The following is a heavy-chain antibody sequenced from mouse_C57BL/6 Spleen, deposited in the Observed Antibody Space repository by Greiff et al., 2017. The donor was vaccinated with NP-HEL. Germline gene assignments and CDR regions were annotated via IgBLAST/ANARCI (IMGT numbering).Heavy chain of an antibody. CDR2: ISYDGSN. J-gene: IGHJ2*01. D-gene: IGHD1-1*01. V-gene: IGHV3-6*01. CDR1: GYSITSGYY. CDR3: ARGPLDYYGSSYFDY. Sequence: EVKLMESGPGLVKPSQSLSLTCSVTGYSITSGYYWNWIRQFPGNKLEWMGYISYDGSNNYNPSLKNRISITRDTSKNQFFLKLNSVTTEDTATYYCARGPLDYYGSSYFDYWGQGTTLTVSS.